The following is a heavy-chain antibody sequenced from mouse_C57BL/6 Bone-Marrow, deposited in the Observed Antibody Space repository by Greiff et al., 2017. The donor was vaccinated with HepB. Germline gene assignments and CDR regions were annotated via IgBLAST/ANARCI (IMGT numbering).Heavy chain of an antibody. D-gene: IGHD1-1*01. CDR1: GFTFSDYY. V-gene: IGHV5-12*01. CDR3: ARHEIYYGSSPWFAY. Sequence: EVQRVESGGGLVQPGGSLKLSCAASGFTFSDYYMYWVRQTPEKRLEWVAYISNGGGSTYYPDTVKGRFTISRDNAKNTLYLQMSRLKSEDTAMYYCARHEIYYGSSPWFAYWGQGTLVTVSA. J-gene: IGHJ3*01. CDR2: ISNGGGST.